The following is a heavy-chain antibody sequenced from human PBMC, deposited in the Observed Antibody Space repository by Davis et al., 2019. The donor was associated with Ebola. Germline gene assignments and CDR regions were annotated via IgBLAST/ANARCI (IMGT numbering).Heavy chain of an antibody. J-gene: IGHJ4*02. CDR3: ARPGRSDSPAY. D-gene: IGHD2-15*01. V-gene: IGHV3-48*02. Sequence: GESLKISCAASGFTFSTYSMTWVRQAPGKGLEWISDISSSGSSMYYADSVKGRFTISRDNARDSLYLQMNSLRDEDTAVYYCARPGRSDSPAYWGQGTLVTVSS. CDR2: ISSSGSSM. CDR1: GFTFSTYS.